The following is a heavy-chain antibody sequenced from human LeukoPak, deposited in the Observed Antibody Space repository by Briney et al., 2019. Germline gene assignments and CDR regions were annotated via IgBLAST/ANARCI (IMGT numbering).Heavy chain of an antibody. CDR2: INHSGSI. D-gene: IGHD3-3*01. CDR1: GGSFSGYY. CDR3: ARGLRFLEWFVWFDP. Sequence: SETLSLTCTVYGGSFSGYYWSWIRQPPGRGLEWIGEINHSGSINYNPSLKSRVTISPDTSKNQFSLKLSAVTAADTAVYYCARGLRFLEWFVWFDPWGQGTLVTVSS. J-gene: IGHJ5*02. V-gene: IGHV4-34*01.